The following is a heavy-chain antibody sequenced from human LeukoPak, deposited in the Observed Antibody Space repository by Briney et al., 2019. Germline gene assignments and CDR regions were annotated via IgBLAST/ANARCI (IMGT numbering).Heavy chain of an antibody. Sequence: GGSLRLSCAASGFTFSSYWMNWVRQAPGKGLEWVANIKEDGSEKYYVDSVKGRFTISRDNAKNSAYLQMNSLRAEDTAVYYCARLFGGVTTFDYWGQGALVTVSS. D-gene: IGHD2-8*02. CDR2: IKEDGSEK. J-gene: IGHJ4*02. CDR3: ARLFGGVTTFDY. CDR1: GFTFSSYW. V-gene: IGHV3-7*01.